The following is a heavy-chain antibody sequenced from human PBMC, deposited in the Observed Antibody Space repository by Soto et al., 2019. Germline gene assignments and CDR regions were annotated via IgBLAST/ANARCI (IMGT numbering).Heavy chain of an antibody. D-gene: IGHD2-15*01. CDR1: GFTFSRYG. V-gene: IGHV3-33*01. CDR2: VWFDGSDK. J-gene: IGHJ3*02. CDR3: ARLFCSASSCYSVGGFDI. Sequence: AGSLRLSCAASGFTFSRYGMHWVRQAPGKGLEWVALVWFDGSDKYSSDSVTGRFTISRDNSKNTLYLQMNSLRAEDTAVYYCARLFCSASSCYSVGGFDIWGQGTMVTVSS.